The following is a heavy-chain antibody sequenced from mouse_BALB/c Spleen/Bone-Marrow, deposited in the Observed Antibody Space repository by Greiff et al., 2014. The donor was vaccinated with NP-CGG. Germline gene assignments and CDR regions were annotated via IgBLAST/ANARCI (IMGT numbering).Heavy chain of an antibody. Sequence: EVKLQESGAGLVKPGASVKLSCTASGFNIKDTYMHWVKQRPEQGLEWIGRIDPANGNTKYDPKFQGKATITADTSSNTAYLQLSSLTSEDTAVYYCAPYYYGSSSFAYWGQGTLVTVSA. CDR2: IDPANGNT. J-gene: IGHJ3*01. D-gene: IGHD1-1*01. CDR1: GFNIKDTY. CDR3: APYYYGSSSFAY. V-gene: IGHV14-3*02.